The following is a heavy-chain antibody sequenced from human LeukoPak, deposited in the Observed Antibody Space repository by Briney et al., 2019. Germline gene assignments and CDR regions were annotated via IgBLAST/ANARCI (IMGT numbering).Heavy chain of an antibody. D-gene: IGHD3-22*01. CDR2: IYYSGST. J-gene: IGHJ4*02. CDR3: ARDDSSGYYY. Sequence: SETLSLTCTVSGGSISSGGYYWSWIRQHPGKGLEWIGYIYYSGSTYYNPSLKSRVTISVDTSKNQFSLKLSSVTAEDTAVYYCARDDSSGYYYWGRGTLVTVSS. CDR1: GGSISSGGYY. V-gene: IGHV4-31*03.